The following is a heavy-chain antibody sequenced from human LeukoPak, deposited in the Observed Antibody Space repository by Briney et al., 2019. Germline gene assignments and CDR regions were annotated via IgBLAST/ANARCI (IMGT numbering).Heavy chain of an antibody. CDR1: GFTFSSYA. J-gene: IGHJ5*02. CDR3: ARASMVRGDRHNWFDP. Sequence: GGSLRLSCAASGFTFSSYAMHWVRQAPGKGLEWVAVISYDGSNKYYADSVKGRFTISRDNSKNTLYLRMNSLRAEDTAVYYCARASMVRGDRHNWFDPWGQGTLVTVSS. V-gene: IGHV3-30*04. CDR2: ISYDGSNK. D-gene: IGHD3-10*01.